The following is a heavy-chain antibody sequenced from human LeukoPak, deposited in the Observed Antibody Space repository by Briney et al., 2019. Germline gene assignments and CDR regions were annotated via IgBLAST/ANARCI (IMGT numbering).Heavy chain of an antibody. D-gene: IGHD3-22*01. V-gene: IGHV5-51*01. CDR3: ARRVGYYYDSSGYYYYFDY. J-gene: IGHJ4*02. CDR1: GFTFVHYW. CDR2: IYPADSDT. Sequence: GESLKISCEISGFTFVHYWIGWVRQVPGKGLEWMGMIYPADSDTRYSPSFQGQVTISADKSIRTAYLQWSSLKASDTAMYYCARRVGYYYDSSGYYYYFDYWGQGTLVTVSS.